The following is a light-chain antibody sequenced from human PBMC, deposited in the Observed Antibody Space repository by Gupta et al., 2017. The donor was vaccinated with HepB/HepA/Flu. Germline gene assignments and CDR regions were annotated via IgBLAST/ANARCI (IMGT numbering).Light chain of an antibody. CDR1: QDISNY. Sequence: DIQITQSPPSLSASVGDRVTITCQASQDISNYLNWYQQKPGKAPKLLIYDASNLETGVPSRFSGSGSGTDFTFTISSLQPEDIATYYCQQYDNLPLTFGGGTKVEIK. CDR3: QQYDNLPLT. V-gene: IGKV1-33*01. CDR2: DAS. J-gene: IGKJ4*01.